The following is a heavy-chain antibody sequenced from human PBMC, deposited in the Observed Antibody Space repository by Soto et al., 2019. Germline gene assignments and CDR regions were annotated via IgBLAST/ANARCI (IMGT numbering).Heavy chain of an antibody. J-gene: IGHJ4*02. CDR2: ISYDGSNK. CDR1: GFTFSSHA. CDR3: ASITY. D-gene: IGHD1-20*01. V-gene: IGHV3-30-3*01. Sequence: GGSLRLSCAASGFTFSSHAMHWVRQAPGKGLEWVAIISYDGSNKYYADSVKGRFTISRDNSKNTLYLQMNSLRAEDTALYYCASITYWGQGTLVTVSS.